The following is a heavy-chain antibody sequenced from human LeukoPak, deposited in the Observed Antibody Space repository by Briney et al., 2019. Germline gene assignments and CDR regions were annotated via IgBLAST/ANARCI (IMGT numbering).Heavy chain of an antibody. CDR1: GESFSGYY. CDR2: IYYSGST. V-gene: IGHV4-59*08. J-gene: IGHJ6*03. Sequence: SETLSLTCAVYGESFSGYYWSWIRQPPGKGLEWIGYIYYSGSTNYNPSLKSRVTISVDTSKNQFSLKLTSVTAADTAVYYCARGGGNGGGWVGHYYYMDVWGKGTTVTVSS. D-gene: IGHD4-23*01. CDR3: ARGGGNGGGWVGHYYYMDV.